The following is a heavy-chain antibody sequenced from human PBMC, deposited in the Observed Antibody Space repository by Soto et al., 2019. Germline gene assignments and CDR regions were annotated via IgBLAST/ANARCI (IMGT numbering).Heavy chain of an antibody. D-gene: IGHD3-22*01. J-gene: IGHJ4*02. CDR1: GFTFSSYA. CDR3: AKTPPRLSYDSSGPSDY. Sequence: PGGSLRLSCAASGFTFSSYAMSWVRQAPGKGLEWVSAISGSGGSTYYADSVKGRFTISRDNSKNTLYLQMNSLRAEDTAVYYCAKTPPRLSYDSSGPSDYWGQGTLVTVSS. CDR2: ISGSGGST. V-gene: IGHV3-23*01.